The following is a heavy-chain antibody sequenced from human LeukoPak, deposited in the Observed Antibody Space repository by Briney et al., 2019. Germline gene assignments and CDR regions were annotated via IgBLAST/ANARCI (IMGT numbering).Heavy chain of an antibody. CDR2: FDPDDGDT. Sequence: ASVKVSCKVSGYTLTELPIHWVRPAPGKGLEWMGGFDPDDGDTVYAQMFQGRVTMTEDTSSDTACMELSSLRSEDTAVYYCATGTSGSYYVGIVRPIDYWGQGTLVTVSS. CDR1: GYTLTELP. V-gene: IGHV1-24*01. D-gene: IGHD1-26*01. J-gene: IGHJ4*02. CDR3: ATGTSGSYYVGIVRPIDY.